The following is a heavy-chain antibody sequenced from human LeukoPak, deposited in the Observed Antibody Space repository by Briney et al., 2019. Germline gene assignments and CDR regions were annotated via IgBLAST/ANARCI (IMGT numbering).Heavy chain of an antibody. CDR1: GFTFSSYG. Sequence: GRSLRLSCAASGFTFSSYGMHWVRQAPGKGLEWVAVISYDGSNKYYADSVKGRFTISRDNSKNTLYLQMNSLRAEDTAVYYCPKEGPTALGVPAHYGMDVWGKGTTVTVSS. CDR2: ISYDGSNK. D-gene: IGHD2-2*01. V-gene: IGHV3-30*18. J-gene: IGHJ6*04. CDR3: PKEGPTALGVPAHYGMDV.